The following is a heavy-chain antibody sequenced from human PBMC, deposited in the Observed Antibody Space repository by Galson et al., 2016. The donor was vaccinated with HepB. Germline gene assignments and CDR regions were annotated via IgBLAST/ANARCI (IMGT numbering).Heavy chain of an antibody. Sequence: SLRLSCAGSGFILSGSVIHWVRQAPGKGLEWVGRIGNKANSYITEYAASVKGRFTISRDDSENSLYLQMNSLKTEDTAVYYSATGATGTTDYWGQGTTVTVSS. CDR1: GFILSGSV. CDR3: ATGATGTTDY. D-gene: IGHD1-1*01. CDR2: IGNKANSYIT. V-gene: IGHV3-72*01. J-gene: IGHJ4*03.